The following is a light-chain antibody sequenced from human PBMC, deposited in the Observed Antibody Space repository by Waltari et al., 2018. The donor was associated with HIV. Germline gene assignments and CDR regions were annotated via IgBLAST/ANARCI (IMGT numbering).Light chain of an antibody. Sequence: DIVLLQSPASLAVSLGARATLNCTSTQSVLYSSNNKKYLAWYQQKPGQPPKLLIYWASTRESGVPDRFSGSGSGTDFTLTINSLQAEDAAVYYCQQYYNSPQTFGQGTKVEI. V-gene: IGKV4-1*01. CDR1: QSVLYSSNNKKY. CDR3: QQYYNSPQT. J-gene: IGKJ1*01. CDR2: WAS.